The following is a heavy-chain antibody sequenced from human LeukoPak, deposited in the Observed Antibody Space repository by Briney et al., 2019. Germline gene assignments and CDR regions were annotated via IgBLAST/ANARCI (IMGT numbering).Heavy chain of an antibody. V-gene: IGHV1-2*02. CDR1: GYTFTGYF. D-gene: IGHD2-15*01. CDR2: INPNSGGT. CDR3: ARDLGYCSGGSCYSVGWYFDL. J-gene: IGHJ2*01. Sequence: ASVKVSCKASGYTFTGYFMHWVRQAPGQGLEWMGWINPNSGGTNYAQKFQGRVTLTRDTSISTAYMELSRLRSDDTAVYYCARDLGYCSGGSCYSVGWYFDLWGRGTLVTVSS.